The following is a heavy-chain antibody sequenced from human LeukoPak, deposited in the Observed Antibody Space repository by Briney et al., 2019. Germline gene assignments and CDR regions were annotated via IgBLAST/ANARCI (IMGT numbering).Heavy chain of an antibody. D-gene: IGHD1-26*01. CDR3: ARDKIVGATHFDY. V-gene: IGHV3-48*01. J-gene: IGHJ4*02. Sequence: PGGSLRLSCAASGFTSSSYSMNWVRQAPGKGLEWVSYISSSSSTIYYADSVKGRFTISRDNGKNSLYLQMNSLRAEDTAVYYCARDKIVGATHFDYWGQGTLVTVSS. CDR1: GFTSSSYS. CDR2: ISSSSSTI.